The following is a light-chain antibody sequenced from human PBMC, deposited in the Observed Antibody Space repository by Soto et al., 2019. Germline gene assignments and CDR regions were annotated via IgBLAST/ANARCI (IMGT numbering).Light chain of an antibody. Sequence: EILMTQSPSTLSVSPGERATLPCRASQTISSNLTWYQQPPGQAPRLLIYGTATMATGIPVRFSGSASGTEYTLTISSLQSEDFTIYYCQQSYKWPLTFGQGTKVDIK. CDR2: GTA. V-gene: IGKV3-15*01. CDR1: QTISSN. J-gene: IGKJ1*01. CDR3: QQSYKWPLT.